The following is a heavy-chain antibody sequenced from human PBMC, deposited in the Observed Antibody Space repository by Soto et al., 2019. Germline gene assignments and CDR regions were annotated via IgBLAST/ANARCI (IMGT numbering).Heavy chain of an antibody. V-gene: IGHV3-23*01. D-gene: IGHD5-12*01. CDR3: AKGYYSGYDLAYFDY. J-gene: IGHJ4*02. Sequence: EVQLLESGGGLVQPGGSLRLSCAASGFSFDDYAMTWVRKAAGKGLEWVSAISGSGDNTYYADSVKGRFTISRDNSKNTLYLQLNSLRAEDTALYYCAKGYYSGYDLAYFDYWGQGTLVTVSS. CDR2: ISGSGDNT. CDR1: GFSFDDYA.